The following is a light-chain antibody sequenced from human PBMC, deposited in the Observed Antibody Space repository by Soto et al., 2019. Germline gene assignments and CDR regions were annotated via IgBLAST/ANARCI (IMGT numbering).Light chain of an antibody. V-gene: IGLV1-44*01. CDR1: SSNIGRNI. J-gene: IGLJ1*01. CDR2: SNN. CDR3: AAWDDSLNGYV. Sequence: QSVLTQPPSASGTPGQRVTISCSGSSSNIGRNIVNWYQHLPGTAPKLLIYSNNQRPSGVPDRFSGSKSGTSASLAISGLQSEDEADYCCAAWDDSLNGYVFGAGTKVTVL.